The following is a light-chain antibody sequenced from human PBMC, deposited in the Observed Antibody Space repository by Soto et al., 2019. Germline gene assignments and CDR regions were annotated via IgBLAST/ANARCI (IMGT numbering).Light chain of an antibody. V-gene: IGLV2-14*01. CDR3: SSYTSSSPCV. CDR2: EVS. Sequence: QSALTQPASVSGSPGQSITISCTGTSSDVGGYNYVSWYQQHPGKAPKLMIYEVSNRPSGVSNRFSGSKSGSMASLTISGLQAEDEADYYCSSYTSSSPCVFGTGTKLTVL. CDR1: SSDVGGYNY. J-gene: IGLJ1*01.